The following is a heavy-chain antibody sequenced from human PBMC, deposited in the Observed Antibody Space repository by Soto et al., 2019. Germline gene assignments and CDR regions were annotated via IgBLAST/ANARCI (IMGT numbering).Heavy chain of an antibody. D-gene: IGHD3-10*01. CDR3: ARGVTMVRGRGLDY. J-gene: IGHJ4*02. CDR2: IYHSGST. V-gene: IGHV4-4*02. CDR1: GGSISSSNW. Sequence: QVQLQESGPGLVKPSGTLSLTCAVSGGSISSSNWWSWVRQPPGKGVEWIGEIYHSGSTNYNPSLKSRVTISGDKSKNQFSLKLSSVTAADTAVYYCARGVTMVRGRGLDYWGQGTLVTVSS.